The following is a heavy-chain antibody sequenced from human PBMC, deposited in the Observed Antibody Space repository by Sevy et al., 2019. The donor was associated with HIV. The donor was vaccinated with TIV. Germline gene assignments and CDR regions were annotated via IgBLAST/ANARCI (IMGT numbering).Heavy chain of an antibody. V-gene: IGHV3-53*01. J-gene: IGHJ4*02. D-gene: IGHD3-22*01. CDR1: GFTVSSNY. CDR2: IYSGGNT. CDR3: ARGRTYYESGGFYPYYFDI. Sequence: GGSLRLSCAVSGFTVSSNYLSWVRQAPGKGLEWVSTIYSGGNTYYADSVRGRFTMSRDNSKNTLDLQMNSLRAEDTAVYYCARGRTYYESGGFYPYYFDIWVQGTLVTVSS.